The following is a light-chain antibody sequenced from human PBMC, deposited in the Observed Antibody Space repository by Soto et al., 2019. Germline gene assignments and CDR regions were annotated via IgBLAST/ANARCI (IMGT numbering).Light chain of an antibody. CDR1: QSVSSSY. V-gene: IGKV3-20*01. J-gene: IGKJ4*01. CDR2: GAS. CDR3: QQYGRGVT. Sequence: EIVLTQSPGTLSLSPGERATLSCRASQSVSSSYLAWYQQKPGQAPRLLIYGASSSATGIPDRFSGSGSGIDFTLTSSRLEAEDFAVYYCQQYGRGVTFGGGTKVEIK.